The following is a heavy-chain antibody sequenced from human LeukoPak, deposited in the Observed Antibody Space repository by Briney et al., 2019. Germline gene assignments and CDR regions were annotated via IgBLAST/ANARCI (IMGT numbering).Heavy chain of an antibody. CDR2: ISWNSGSI. J-gene: IGHJ1*01. D-gene: IGHD3-22*01. CDR1: GFTFDDYA. Sequence: GGSLRLSCAASGFTFDDYAMHWVRQAPGKGLEWVSGISWNSGSIGYADSVKGRFTISRDNAKNSLYLQMNSLRAEDTALYYCAKDISHYYDSSGYLDPKYFQHWGQGTLVTVSS. CDR3: AKDISHYYDSSGYLDPKYFQH. V-gene: IGHV3-9*01.